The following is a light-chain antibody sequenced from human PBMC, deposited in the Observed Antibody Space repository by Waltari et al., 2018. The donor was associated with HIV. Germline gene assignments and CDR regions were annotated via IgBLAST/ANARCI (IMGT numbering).Light chain of an antibody. CDR3: QQRSNWPPAPT. CDR1: QSVSSSY. J-gene: IGKJ4*01. V-gene: IGKV3D-20*02. Sequence: EIVLTQSPGTLSLSPGERATLSCRASQSVSSSYLAWYQQKPGQAPRLLIYGASSRATGIPDRFSGSGSGTDFTLTISRLEPEDFAVYYCQQRSNWPPAPTFGGGTKVEIK. CDR2: GAS.